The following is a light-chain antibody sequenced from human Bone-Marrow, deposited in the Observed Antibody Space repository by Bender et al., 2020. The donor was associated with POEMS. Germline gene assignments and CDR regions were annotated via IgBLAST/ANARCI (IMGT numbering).Light chain of an antibody. J-gene: IGLJ2*01. Sequence: QSALTQPPSASGSPGQSVTISCTGTSSDVGTYNYVSWYQQHPGKPPKLMIYEVSKRPSGVPDRFSGSKSGNTASLTISGLQAEDEADYYCNSYRSSSTVVFGGGTKLTVL. CDR3: NSYRSSSTVV. CDR1: SSDVGTYNY. CDR2: EVS. V-gene: IGLV2-8*01.